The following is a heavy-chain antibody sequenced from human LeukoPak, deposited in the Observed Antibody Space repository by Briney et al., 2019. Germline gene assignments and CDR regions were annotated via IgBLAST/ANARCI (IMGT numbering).Heavy chain of an antibody. V-gene: IGHV3-7*01. D-gene: IGHD4-23*01. CDR2: IKQDGSEK. CDR1: GFTFSSYW. J-gene: IGHJ5*02. CDR3: AREEYGGPAGWFDP. Sequence: GGSLRLSCAASGFTFSSYWMSWVRQAPGKGLEWVANIKQDGSEKYYVDSVKGRFTISRDNAKNSLYLQMNSLRAEDTAVYYCAREEYGGPAGWFDPWGQGTLVTVSS.